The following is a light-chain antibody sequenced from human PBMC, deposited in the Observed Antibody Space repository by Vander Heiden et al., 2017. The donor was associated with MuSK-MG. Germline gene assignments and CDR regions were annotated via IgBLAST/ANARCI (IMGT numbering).Light chain of an antibody. CDR3: QQYYSTPNT. CDR2: WAS. J-gene: IGKJ3*01. Sequence: DIVITQSPHSLSGSLGERATINCKSSQSVLYSSNNKNYLAWYQQKPGQPPKLLIYWASTRESGVPDRFSGSGSGTDFTLTISSLQAEDVAVYYCQQYYSTPNTFGPGTKVDIK. CDR1: QSVLYSSNNKNY. V-gene: IGKV4-1*01.